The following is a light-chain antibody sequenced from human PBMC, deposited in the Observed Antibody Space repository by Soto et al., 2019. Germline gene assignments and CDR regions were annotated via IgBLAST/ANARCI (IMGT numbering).Light chain of an antibody. Sequence: SLLSQAPSGHAAPGKKVTISSSRNNPNIGNNYVSWYQQLPGTAPKLLIYDNNKRPSGIPDRFSGSKSGTSATLGITGLQTGDEADYYCGTWDSSLSAVVFGGGTQLTVL. CDR2: DNN. CDR1: NPNIGNNY. V-gene: IGLV1-51*01. CDR3: GTWDSSLSAVV. J-gene: IGLJ2*01.